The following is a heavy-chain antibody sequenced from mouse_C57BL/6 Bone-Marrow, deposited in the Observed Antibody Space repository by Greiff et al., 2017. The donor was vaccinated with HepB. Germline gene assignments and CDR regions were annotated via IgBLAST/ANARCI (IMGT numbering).Heavy chain of an antibody. V-gene: IGHV1-64*01. J-gene: IGHJ2*01. D-gene: IGHD1-1*01. Sequence: QVQLQQPGAELVKPGASVKLSCKASGYTFTSYWMHWVKQRPGQGLEWIGMIHPNSGSTNYNEKFKSKATLTVDKSSSTAYMQLSSLTSEDSAVYDCARERITTVVAFDYWGQGTTLTVSS. CDR1: GYTFTSYW. CDR2: IHPNSGST. CDR3: ARERITTVVAFDY.